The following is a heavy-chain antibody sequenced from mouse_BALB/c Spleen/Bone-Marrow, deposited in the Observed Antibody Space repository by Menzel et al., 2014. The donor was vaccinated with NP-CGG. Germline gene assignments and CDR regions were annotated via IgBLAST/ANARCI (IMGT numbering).Heavy chain of an antibody. J-gene: IGHJ2*01. CDR2: ISTYYGDA. CDR1: GYTFTGYA. CDR3: ARDLDY. V-gene: IGHV1S137*01. Sequence: QVQLQQSGAELVRPGVSVKISCKGSGYTFTGYAVHWVKQSHAKSLEWIGVISTYYGDATYNQKSKGKATMTVDKSSSTAYMELARLTSEDSAIYYCARDLDYWGQGTTLTVSS.